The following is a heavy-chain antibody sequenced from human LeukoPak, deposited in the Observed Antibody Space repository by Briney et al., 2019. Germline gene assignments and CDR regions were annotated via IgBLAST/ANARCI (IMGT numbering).Heavy chain of an antibody. J-gene: IGHJ4*02. V-gene: IGHV3-30-3*01. D-gene: IGHD1-26*01. CDR1: GFTFSSYA. CDR3: AREKGSYYVGYFDY. Sequence: RSLRLSCAASGFTFSSYALHWVRPAPGKGLEWVAVISYDGSNKYYADSVKGRFTISRDNSKNTLYLQMNSLRAEDTAVYYCAREKGSYYVGYFDYWGQGTLVTVSS. CDR2: ISYDGSNK.